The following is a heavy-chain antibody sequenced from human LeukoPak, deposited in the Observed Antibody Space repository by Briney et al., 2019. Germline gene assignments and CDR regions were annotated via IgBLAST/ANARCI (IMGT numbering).Heavy chain of an antibody. CDR2: ISYDGSNK. J-gene: IGHJ5*02. Sequence: GGSLRLSCAASGFTFSSYAMHWVRQAPGKGLEWVAVISYDGSNKYYADSVKGRFTISRDNSKNTLYLQMNSLRAEDTAVYYCAKGVDTAMDPHGWFDPWGQGTLVTVSS. CDR1: GFTFSSYA. CDR3: AKGVDTAMDPHGWFDP. V-gene: IGHV3-30*04. D-gene: IGHD5-18*01.